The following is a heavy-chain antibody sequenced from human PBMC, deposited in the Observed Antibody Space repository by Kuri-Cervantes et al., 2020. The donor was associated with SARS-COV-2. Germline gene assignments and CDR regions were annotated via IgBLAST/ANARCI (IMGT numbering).Heavy chain of an antibody. CDR1: GFTFSDYY. CDR3: ATPAPEYGGNSGGWVF. V-gene: IGHV3-11*04. Sequence: GGSLRLSCAASGFTFSDYYMSWIRQAPGKGLEWVSYISSSGSTIYYADSVKDRFTISRDNAKNSLYLQMNSLRAEDTAVYYCATPAPEYGGNSGGWVFWGQGTLVTVSS. CDR2: ISSSGSTI. J-gene: IGHJ4*02. D-gene: IGHD4-23*01.